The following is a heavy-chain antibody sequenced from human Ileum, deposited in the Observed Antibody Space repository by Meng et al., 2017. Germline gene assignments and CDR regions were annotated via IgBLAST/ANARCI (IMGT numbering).Heavy chain of an antibody. CDR1: GWSFSPYD. CDR2: INHSGSS. Sequence: QVQLQQWGAGLLKPSETLSLTCAFYGWSFSPYDWNWIRQFPGKGLEWIGQINHSGSSNYNPSLSSRVTISADMSKSQSSLKLSSVTAADTAVYYCRLAYCIGDCGDYWGQGTLVTVSS. D-gene: IGHD2-21*02. V-gene: IGHV4-34*02. J-gene: IGHJ4*02. CDR3: RLAYCIGDCGDY.